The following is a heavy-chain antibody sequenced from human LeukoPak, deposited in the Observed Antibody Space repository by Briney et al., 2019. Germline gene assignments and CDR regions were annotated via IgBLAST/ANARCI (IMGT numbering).Heavy chain of an antibody. Sequence: PGGSLRLSCAASGFTFSSYGMHWVRQAPGKGLEWVAFIRYDGSNKYYADSVKGRFAISRDNSKNTLYLQMNSLRAEDTAGYYCXXXPDXXXWSGYXXXXWGQGXLXTVX. J-gene: IGHJ4*02. V-gene: IGHV3-30*02. D-gene: IGHD6-13*01. CDR2: IRYDGSNK. CDR3: XXXPDXXXWSGYXXXX. CDR1: GFTFSSYG.